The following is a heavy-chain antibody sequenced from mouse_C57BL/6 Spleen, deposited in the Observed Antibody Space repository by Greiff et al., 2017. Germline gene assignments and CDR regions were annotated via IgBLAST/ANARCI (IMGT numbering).Heavy chain of an antibody. CDR1: GYAFSSYW. CDR3: ARSSISYGRDY. Sequence: QVQLKESGAELVKPGASVKISCKASGYAFSSYWMNWVKQRPGKGLEWIGQIYPGDGDTNYNGKFKGKATLTADKSSSTAYMQLSSLTSEDSAVYFCARSSISYGRDYWGQGTSVTVSA. CDR2: IYPGDGDT. D-gene: IGHD1-1*01. J-gene: IGHJ4*01. V-gene: IGHV1-80*01.